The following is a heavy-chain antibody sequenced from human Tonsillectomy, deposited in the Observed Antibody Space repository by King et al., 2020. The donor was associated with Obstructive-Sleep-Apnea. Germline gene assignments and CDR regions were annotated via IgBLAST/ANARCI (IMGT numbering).Heavy chain of an antibody. Sequence: DVQLVESGGGLVKPGGSLRLSCAASGFTFTNAWMSWVRQAPGKGLEWIVRIKSRTDGGTTDYAAPVKDRFTISRDDSKNTLYLQMNSLKTEDTAVYYCITGRWLQFCWGQGTLVTVSS. V-gene: IGHV3-15*01. D-gene: IGHD5-24*01. J-gene: IGHJ4*02. CDR3: ITGRWLQFC. CDR1: GFTFTNAW. CDR2: IKSRTDGGTT.